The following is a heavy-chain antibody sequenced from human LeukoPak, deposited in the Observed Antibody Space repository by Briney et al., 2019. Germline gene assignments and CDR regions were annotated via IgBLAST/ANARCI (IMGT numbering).Heavy chain of an antibody. CDR2: IYHSGRT. CDR3: ARGAPVGATRYFDY. J-gene: IGHJ4*02. D-gene: IGHD1-26*01. V-gene: IGHV4-30-2*01. CDR1: GGSISSVGYS. Sequence: PSETLSLTCAVSGGSISSVGYSWSWIRQPPGKGREGIGYIYHSGRTYYNPSLKSRVTISVDRSKNQFSLKLSSVTAADTAVYYCARGAPVGATRYFDYWGQGTLVTVSS.